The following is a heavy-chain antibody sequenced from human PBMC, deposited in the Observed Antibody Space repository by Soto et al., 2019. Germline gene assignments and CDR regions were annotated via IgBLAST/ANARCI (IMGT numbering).Heavy chain of an antibody. CDR2: ISSNGGST. CDR1: GFTFSSYA. CDR3: ARALDWNYPFDY. Sequence: GGSLRLSCAASGFTFSSYAMHWVRQAPGKGLEYVSAISSNGGSTYYANSVKGRFTISRDNSKNTLYLQMGSLRAEDMAVYYCARALDWNYPFDYWGQGTLVTVSS. J-gene: IGHJ4*02. V-gene: IGHV3-64*01. D-gene: IGHD1-7*01.